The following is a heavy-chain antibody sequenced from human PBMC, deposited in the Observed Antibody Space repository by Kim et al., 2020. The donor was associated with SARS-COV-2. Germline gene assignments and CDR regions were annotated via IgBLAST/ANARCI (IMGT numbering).Heavy chain of an antibody. V-gene: IGHV3-33*05. J-gene: IGHJ6*02. CDR2: ISYDGSNK. CDR3: ARDGSVDTAMVDYYYYGMDV. D-gene: IGHD5-18*01. CDR1: GFTFSSYG. Sequence: GGSLRLSCAASGFTFSSYGMHWVRQAPGKGLEWVAVISYDGSNKYYADSVKGRFTISRDNSKNTLYLQMNSLRAEDTAVYYCARDGSVDTAMVDYYYYGMDVWGQGTTVTVSS.